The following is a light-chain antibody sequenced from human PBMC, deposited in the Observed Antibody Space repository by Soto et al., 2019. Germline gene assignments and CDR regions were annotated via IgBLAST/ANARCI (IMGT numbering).Light chain of an antibody. V-gene: IGKV3-20*01. J-gene: IGKJ4*01. Sequence: EIVLTQSPGTLSLSPGERATLSCRASQSVSGRSLAWYQQKFGQAPRLLIYGTSNRATGIPDRFSGSGSGTDFTLTVSRLEPEDFAVYYCQQYGSSPLTFGGGTKVEIK. CDR3: QQYGSSPLT. CDR1: QSVSGRS. CDR2: GTS.